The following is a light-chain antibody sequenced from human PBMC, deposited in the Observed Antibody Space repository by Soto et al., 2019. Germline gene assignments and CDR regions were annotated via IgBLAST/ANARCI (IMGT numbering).Light chain of an antibody. CDR2: GTS. Sequence: EIVLTQSPCTLSLSPGERATLSCRASQSVSSSYLAWYQQQPGQAPRLLIYGTSGRATGIPDRFSGSGSGTDFTLTISRLEPEDFAVYYCQQYGSSGTFGQGTKVDIK. CDR3: QQYGSSGT. V-gene: IGKV3-20*01. J-gene: IGKJ1*01. CDR1: QSVSSSY.